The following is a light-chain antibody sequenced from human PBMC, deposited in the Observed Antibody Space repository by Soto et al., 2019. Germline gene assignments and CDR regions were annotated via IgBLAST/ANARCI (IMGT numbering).Light chain of an antibody. CDR1: SSDVGGYNL. Sequence: QSLLTQPASVSGSPGQSITISCTGTSSDVGGYNLVSWFQQHPGKVPQLIIFEVSSRPSGISSRFSGSKSGSTASLTISGLQAEDEADYYCSSYTVYRTLVVGNGTKVTVL. CDR3: SSYTVYRTLV. CDR2: EVS. J-gene: IGLJ1*01. V-gene: IGLV2-14*01.